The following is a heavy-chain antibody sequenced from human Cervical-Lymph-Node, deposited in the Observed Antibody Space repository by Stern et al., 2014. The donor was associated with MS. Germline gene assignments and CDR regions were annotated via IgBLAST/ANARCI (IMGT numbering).Heavy chain of an antibody. CDR2: INPNGGDS. V-gene: IGHV1-2*02. CDR1: GYIFSGDY. J-gene: IGHJ3*02. D-gene: IGHD4-11*01. Sequence: QVQLVESGAEVKKPGASVKVSCTASGYIFSGDYIHWVRQAPGQGLEWMGWINPNGGDSKPFQKFQGRVTMTRDKSTSTAYMELSRLRPDDTAIYYCARESPITTNYAFDIWGQGTLVTVSS. CDR3: ARESPITTNYAFDI.